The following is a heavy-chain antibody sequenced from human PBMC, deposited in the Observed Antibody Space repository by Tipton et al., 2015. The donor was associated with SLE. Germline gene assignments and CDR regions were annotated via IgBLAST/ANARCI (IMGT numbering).Heavy chain of an antibody. CDR2: IYTSGST. CDR1: GGSISSGSYY. D-gene: IGHD3-10*01. V-gene: IGHV4-61*02. J-gene: IGHJ6*02. CDR3: ARDLDPRITMVQGPYGMDV. Sequence: LRLSCTVSGGSISSGSYYWSWIRQPDGKGLEWVGSIYTSGSTNYNTSLKSRVTISVDTSKNQFSLKLSSVTAADTAVYYCARDLDPRITMVQGPYGMDVWGQGTTVTVSS.